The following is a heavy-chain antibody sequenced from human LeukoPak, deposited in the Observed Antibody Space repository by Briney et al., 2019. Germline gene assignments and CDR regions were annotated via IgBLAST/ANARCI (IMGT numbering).Heavy chain of an antibody. J-gene: IGHJ5*02. CDR3: ARSVVPAAIWWFDP. D-gene: IGHD2-2*01. Sequence: ASVKVSCKASGYTFTSYGISWVRQAPGQGLEWMGWISAYNGNTNYAQKLQGRVTMTTDTSTSTAYMGLRSLRSDDTAVYYCARSVVPAAIWWFDPWGQGTLVTVSS. CDR1: GYTFTSYG. CDR2: ISAYNGNT. V-gene: IGHV1-18*01.